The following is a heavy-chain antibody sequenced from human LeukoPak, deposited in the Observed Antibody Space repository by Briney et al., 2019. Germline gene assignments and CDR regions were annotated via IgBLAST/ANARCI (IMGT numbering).Heavy chain of an antibody. V-gene: IGHV4-38-2*02. CDR2: MYHSGST. CDR3: ARPYSYDSGGYYYMDV. J-gene: IGHJ6*03. D-gene: IGHD3-22*01. CDR1: GYSISSGYY. Sequence: SETLSLTCTVSGYSISSGYYWGWIRQPPGKGLEWIGSMYHSGSTYYNPSLKSRVTISVDTSKNQFSLKLSSVTAADTAVYYSARPYSYDSGGYYYMDVWGKGTTVTVSS.